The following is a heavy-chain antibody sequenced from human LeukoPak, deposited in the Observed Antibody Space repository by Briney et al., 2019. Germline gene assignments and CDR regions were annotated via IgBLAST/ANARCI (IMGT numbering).Heavy chain of an antibody. CDR2: ISGGGDIT. D-gene: IGHD2/OR15-2a*01. CDR1: GFTFTKDA. J-gene: IGHJ4*02. V-gene: IGHV3-23*01. CDR3: SKVFYRDSVDY. Sequence: GGSLRLSCTASGFTFTKDAMSWVRQALGKGLEWVSGISGGGDITYYADSVKGRFTISRDNSKNTLYLQMNSLRAEDTALYYCSKVFYRDSVDYWGQGTLVTVSS.